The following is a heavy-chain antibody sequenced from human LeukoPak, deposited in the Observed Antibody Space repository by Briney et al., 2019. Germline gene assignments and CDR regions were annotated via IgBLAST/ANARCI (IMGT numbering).Heavy chain of an antibody. CDR2: IHAIGGGGHT. Sequence: GGSLRLSCAASGSTFSNYDMIWVRQAPGKGLEWVSSIHAIGGGGHTYSADSVKGRFTTSRDDSKNTLFLQMHSLTAEDTAVYYCTRNGGGLGYWGQGALVTVSS. CDR3: TRNGGGLGY. D-gene: IGHD3-16*01. CDR1: GSTFSNYD. V-gene: IGHV3-23*01. J-gene: IGHJ4*02.